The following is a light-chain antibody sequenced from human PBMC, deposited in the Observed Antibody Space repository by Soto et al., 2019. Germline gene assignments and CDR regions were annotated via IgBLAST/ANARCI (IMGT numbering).Light chain of an antibody. J-gene: IGKJ5*01. V-gene: IGKV3-11*01. CDR2: DAS. CDR1: QSVSTY. CDR3: QQRSNSST. Sequence: EIVLTQSPATLSLSPGDRATLSCRASQSVSTYLAWYQQKPGQAPRLLIYDASNRATGIPARFSGSGSGTDFTLTISSLEPEDFAVYYCQQRSNSSTFGQGTRLEIK.